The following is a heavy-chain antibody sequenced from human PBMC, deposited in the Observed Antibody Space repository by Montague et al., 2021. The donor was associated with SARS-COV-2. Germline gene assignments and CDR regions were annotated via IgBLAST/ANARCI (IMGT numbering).Heavy chain of an antibody. V-gene: IGHV4-59*11. J-gene: IGHJ2*01. CDR3: AREFRIELWQPDCYFGL. CDR1: GGSISGPS. Sequence: SETLSLTCSVSGGSISGPSCSWIRQPPGQGLERIGNFDLSWDTKYNPSPKSRAPISVATSTNQFPLRLHSVTAADTAVYYCAREFRIELWQPDCYFGLWGQGTLVTVSS. CDR2: FDLSWDT. D-gene: IGHD3-16*01.